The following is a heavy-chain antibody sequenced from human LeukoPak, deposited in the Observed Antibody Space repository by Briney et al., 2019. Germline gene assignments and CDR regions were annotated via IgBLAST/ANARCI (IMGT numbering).Heavy chain of an antibody. CDR3: ARDKVRGVLDY. V-gene: IGHV3-48*03. Sequence: PGGSLRLSCAASGFTFSSYEMNWVRQAPGKGLEWVSYISSSGSTIYYADSVKGRFTISRDNAKNSLYLQMNSLRAEDTAVYYCARDKVRGVLDYWGQGTLVTVSS. D-gene: IGHD3-10*01. J-gene: IGHJ4*02. CDR2: ISSSGSTI. CDR1: GFTFSSYE.